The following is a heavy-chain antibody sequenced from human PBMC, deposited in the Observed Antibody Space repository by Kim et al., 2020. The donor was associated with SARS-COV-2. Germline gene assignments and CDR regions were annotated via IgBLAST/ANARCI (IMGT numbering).Heavy chain of an antibody. D-gene: IGHD3-16*02. CDR1: GYIFTGYY. J-gene: IGHJ4*02. CDR3: ARGGRDFVWGSYRYSPLDQFDY. CDR2: VNTGGAST. V-gene: IGHV1-46*01. Sequence: ASVKVSCKASGYIFTGYYIHWVRRAPGQGLEWMGVVNTGGASTSYGPNFQGRVAMTRDTSTSTVYMELSDLRSEDTAVYYCARGGRDFVWGSYRYSPLDQFDYWGQGTLITVSS.